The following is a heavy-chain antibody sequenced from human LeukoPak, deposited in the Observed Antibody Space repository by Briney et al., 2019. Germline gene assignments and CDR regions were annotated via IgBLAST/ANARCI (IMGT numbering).Heavy chain of an antibody. Sequence: PGGSLRLSCEASGVTFSAYAMTWVRQAPGKGLEWVSSIESDGKTHYSESVKGRFAISRDNSKSMLFLQLNSLRAEDTALYYCARVDDYWGQGTLVTVSS. CDR1: GVTFSAYA. J-gene: IGHJ4*02. CDR2: IESDGKT. CDR3: ARVDDY. V-gene: IGHV3-23*01.